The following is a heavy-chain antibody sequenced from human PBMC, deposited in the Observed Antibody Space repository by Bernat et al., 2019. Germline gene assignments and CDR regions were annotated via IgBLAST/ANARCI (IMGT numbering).Heavy chain of an antibody. CDR2: ISYDGSNK. V-gene: IGHV3-30*01. J-gene: IGHJ4*02. CDR3: ARDLRLAVAGFFFDY. Sequence: QVQLVESGGGVVQPGRSLRLSCAASGFTFSSYAMHWVRQAPGQGLEWVAVISYDGSNKYYADSVKGRFTISRDNSKNTLYLQMNSLRAEDTAVYYCARDLRLAVAGFFFDYWGQGTLVTVSS. D-gene: IGHD6-19*01. CDR1: GFTFSSYA.